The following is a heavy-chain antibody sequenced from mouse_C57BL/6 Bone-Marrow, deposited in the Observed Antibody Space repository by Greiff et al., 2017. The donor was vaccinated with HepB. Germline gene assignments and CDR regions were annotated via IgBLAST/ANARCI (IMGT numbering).Heavy chain of an antibody. V-gene: IGHV1-64*01. J-gene: IGHJ2*01. CDR3: ASWVVRLYFDY. CDR2: IHPNSGST. Sequence: QVQLQQPGAELVKPGASVKLSCKASGYTFTSYWMHWVKQRPGQGLEWIGMIHPNSGSTNYNEKFKSKATLTVDKSSSTAYMQLSSLTSEDSAVYYCASWVVRLYFDYWGQGTTLTVSS. D-gene: IGHD1-1*02. CDR1: GYTFTSYW.